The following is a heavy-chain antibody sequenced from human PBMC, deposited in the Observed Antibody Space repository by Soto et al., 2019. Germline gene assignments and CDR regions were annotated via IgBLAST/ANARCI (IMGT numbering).Heavy chain of an antibody. CDR1: GGSISSSNYY. CDR3: ARHVDCSRTNCYAGGQDFDY. D-gene: IGHD2-2*01. CDR2: IYYSGST. Sequence: WETLSLTCTVSGGSISSSNYYWGWIRQPPGKGLEWIGSIYYSGSTYYNPSLKSRVTISVDTSKNQFSLKLSSVTAADTAVYYCARHVDCSRTNCYAGGQDFDYWGQGTLVTVSS. V-gene: IGHV4-39*01. J-gene: IGHJ4*02.